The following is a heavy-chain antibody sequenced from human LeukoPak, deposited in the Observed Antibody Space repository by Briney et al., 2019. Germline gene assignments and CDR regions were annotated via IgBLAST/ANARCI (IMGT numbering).Heavy chain of an antibody. CDR2: FYTSGSI. CDR1: GGSISNYY. Sequence: SETLSLTCTVSGGSISNYYWSWIRQPAGKGLEWIGRFYTSGSINYNPSHQSRVTMSVDTSKNQFSLKLSSVTAADTAVYYCARDLSYYSDRSGYFPTWGQGTLVTVSS. V-gene: IGHV4-4*07. D-gene: IGHD3-22*01. J-gene: IGHJ5*02. CDR3: ARDLSYYSDRSGYFPT.